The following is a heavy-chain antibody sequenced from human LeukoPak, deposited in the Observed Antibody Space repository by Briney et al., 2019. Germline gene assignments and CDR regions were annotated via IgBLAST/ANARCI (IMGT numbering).Heavy chain of an antibody. CDR1: GFTVSNNY. CDR2: IDTGVNT. V-gene: IGHV3-53*01. Sequence: GGSLRLSCAASGFTVSNNYMSWVRQAPGKGLEWVSIIDTGVNTYYADSVKSRFTISRDNSKNTLYLQMNSLRAEDTAVYYCARDLNYWGQGTLVTVSS. CDR3: ARDLNY. J-gene: IGHJ4*02.